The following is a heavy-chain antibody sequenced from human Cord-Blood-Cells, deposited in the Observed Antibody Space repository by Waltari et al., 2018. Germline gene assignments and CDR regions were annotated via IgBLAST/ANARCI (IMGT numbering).Heavy chain of an antibody. V-gene: IGHV4-31*03. Sequence: QVQLQESGPGLVKPSQTLSLTCTVSGGSISSGGYYWSWIRPHPGKGLEWIGYIYYSGSTYYNPSLKSRVTISVDTSKNQFSLKLSSVTAADTAVYYCASHRGCSNTSCYDYWGQGTLVTVSS. CDR3: ASHRGCSNTSCYDY. CDR1: GGSISSGGYY. CDR2: IYYSGST. D-gene: IGHD2-2*01. J-gene: IGHJ4*02.